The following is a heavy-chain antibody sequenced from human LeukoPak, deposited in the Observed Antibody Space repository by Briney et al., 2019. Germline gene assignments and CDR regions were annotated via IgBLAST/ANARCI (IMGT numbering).Heavy chain of an antibody. CDR3: AKGGSGGSWARIDY. CDR1: GFTFSSYE. Sequence: GGSLRLSCAASGFTFSSYEMNWVRQAPGKGLEWVSYISSSGSTIYYADSVQGRFTISRDNAQNSLYLQMSSLRAEDTAVYYCAKGGSGGSWARIDYWGQGTLVTVSS. V-gene: IGHV3-48*03. J-gene: IGHJ4*02. CDR2: ISSSGSTI. D-gene: IGHD2-15*01.